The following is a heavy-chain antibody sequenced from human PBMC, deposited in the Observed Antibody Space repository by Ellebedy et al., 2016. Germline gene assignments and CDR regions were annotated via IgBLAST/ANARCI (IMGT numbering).Heavy chain of an antibody. D-gene: IGHD6-19*01. CDR2: IGRGGDT. CDR3: VRGGRSAGAFDF. J-gene: IGHJ3*01. CDR1: GFTSSSSD. V-gene: IGHV3-13*01. Sequence: GESLKISCAASGFTSSSSDMHWVRQATGKGLEWVSAIGRGGDTYYADSVRGRFTVSRDISKNTLYLQMNSLRVEETAVYYCVRGGRSAGAFDFWGQGTLVTVSS.